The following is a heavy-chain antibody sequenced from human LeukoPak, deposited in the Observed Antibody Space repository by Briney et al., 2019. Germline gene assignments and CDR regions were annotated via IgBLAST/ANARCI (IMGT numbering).Heavy chain of an antibody. CDR3: ARGPKGPSIAAAGYFDY. D-gene: IGHD6-13*01. J-gene: IGHJ4*02. CDR1: GGTFSSYA. Sequence: ASVKVSCKASGGTFSSYAISWVRQAPGQGLEWMGGIIPIFGTANYAQKFQGRVTITADESTSTAYMELSSLRSEDTAVYYCARGPKGPSIAAAGYFDYWGQGTLVTVSS. CDR2: IIPIFGTA. V-gene: IGHV1-69*13.